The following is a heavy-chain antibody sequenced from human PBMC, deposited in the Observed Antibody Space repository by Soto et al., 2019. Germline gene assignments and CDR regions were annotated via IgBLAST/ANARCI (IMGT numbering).Heavy chain of an antibody. CDR3: ARGSGYSYGFISYGMDV. V-gene: IGHV1-69*13. CDR1: GGTFSSYA. D-gene: IGHD5-18*01. J-gene: IGHJ6*02. CDR2: IIPIFGTA. Sequence: SVKVSCKASGGTFSSYAISWVRQAPGQGLEWMGGIIPIFGTANYAQKFQGRVTITADESTSTAYMELSSLRSEDTAVYYCARGSGYSYGFISYGMDVWGQGTTVTVSS.